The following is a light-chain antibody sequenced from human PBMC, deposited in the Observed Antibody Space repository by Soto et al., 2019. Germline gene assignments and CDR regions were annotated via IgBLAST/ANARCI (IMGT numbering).Light chain of an antibody. CDR1: ENINTF. CDR3: QQLDSYPIT. Sequence: EIQRTQSPCSRSASVGERVSLSCRESENINTFVHWYQQKPGKARIRLIYAASTLQSGVPSRFRGSGSGTDFTLTTSTLQPEHFAIYYCQQLDSYPITFGQGTRLEIK. CDR2: AAS. V-gene: IGKV1-17*01. J-gene: IGKJ5*01.